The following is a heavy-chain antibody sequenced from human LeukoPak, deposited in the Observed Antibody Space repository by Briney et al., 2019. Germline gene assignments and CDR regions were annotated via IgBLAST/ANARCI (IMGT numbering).Heavy chain of an antibody. D-gene: IGHD6-19*01. V-gene: IGHV3-11*05. CDR1: GFTFSDYY. Sequence: GGSLRLSCAASGFTFSDYYMSWIRHAPGKGLEGVSYISSSSSYTNYADSVKGRFTISRDNAKNSLYLQMNSLRAEDTAVYYCARVLVEQWLVLKAFDIWGQGTMVTVSS. J-gene: IGHJ3*02. CDR2: ISSSSSYT. CDR3: ARVLVEQWLVLKAFDI.